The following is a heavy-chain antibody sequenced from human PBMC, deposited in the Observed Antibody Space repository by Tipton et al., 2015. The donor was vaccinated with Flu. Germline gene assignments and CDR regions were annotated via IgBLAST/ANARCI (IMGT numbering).Heavy chain of an antibody. CDR1: GGSISGGDYY. CDR2: MYTRGTS. D-gene: IGHD3-10*01. CDR3: CRESFGSTNNFQH. J-gene: IGHJ1*01. V-gene: IGHV4-61*02. Sequence: LRLSCTVSGGSISGGDYYWSWIRQPAGKGLEWLGRMYTRGTSNYNPSLKSRVTISVDTSKNQFSLKLTSVTAADTAVYYCCRESFGSTNNFQHWGQGTLVTVSS.